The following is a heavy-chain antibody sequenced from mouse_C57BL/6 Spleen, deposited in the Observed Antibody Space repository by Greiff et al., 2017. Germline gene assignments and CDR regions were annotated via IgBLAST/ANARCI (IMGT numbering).Heavy chain of an antibody. J-gene: IGHJ2*01. D-gene: IGHD1-1*01. CDR2: IDPANGNT. CDR1: GFNIKNTY. CDR3: ASHGEIYYYGSSLFDY. Sequence: VQLKESVAELVRPGASVKLSCTASGFNIKNTYMHWVKQRPEQGLEWIGRIDPANGNTKYAPKFQGKATITADTSSNTAYLQLSSLTSEDTAIYYCASHGEIYYYGSSLFDYWGQGTTLTVSS. V-gene: IGHV14-3*01.